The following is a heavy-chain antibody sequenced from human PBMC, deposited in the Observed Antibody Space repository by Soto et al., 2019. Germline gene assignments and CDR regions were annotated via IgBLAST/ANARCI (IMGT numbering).Heavy chain of an antibody. CDR3: ARDHWELRGGYFDY. CDR2: IIPIFGTA. Sequence: QVQLVQSGAEVKKPGSSVKVSCKASGGTFSSYAISWVRQAPGQGLEWMGGIIPIFGTANYAQKFQGRVTITADESTSTAYMELSSLRSEDTAVYYCARDHWELRGGYFDYWGQGTLVTVSS. D-gene: IGHD1-26*01. J-gene: IGHJ4*02. V-gene: IGHV1-69*01. CDR1: GGTFSSYA.